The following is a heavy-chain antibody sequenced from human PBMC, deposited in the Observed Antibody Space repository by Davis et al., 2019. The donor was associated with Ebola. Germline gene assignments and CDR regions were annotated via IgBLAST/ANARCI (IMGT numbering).Heavy chain of an antibody. CDR3: TTPGGQVIGYDVFDI. V-gene: IGHV1-46*03. CDR2: INPNDGRT. J-gene: IGHJ3*02. Sequence: ASVKVSCNASGYTFTNYYMHWVRHAPGQGLEWMGMINPNDGRTIYAQKFQGRVTVTRETTTTTVYMDLSNLRSADTALYYCTTPGGQVIGYDVFDIWGQGTMVNVSS. CDR1: GYTFTNYY. D-gene: IGHD5-12*01.